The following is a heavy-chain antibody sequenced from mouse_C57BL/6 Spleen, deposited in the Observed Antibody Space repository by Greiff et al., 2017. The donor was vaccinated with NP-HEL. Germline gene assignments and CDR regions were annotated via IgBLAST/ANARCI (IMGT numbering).Heavy chain of an antibody. Sequence: QVQLQQPGAELVKPGASVKLSCKASGYTFTSYWMHWVKQRPGRGLEWIGRIDPNSGGTKYNEKFKSKATLTVDQSSSTAYMQLNSLTSEDSAVYYCARNPPLDYYGSSSHWYFDVWGTGTTVTVSS. J-gene: IGHJ1*03. D-gene: IGHD1-1*01. CDR1: GYTFTSYW. V-gene: IGHV1-62-3*01. CDR3: ARNPPLDYYGSSSHWYFDV. CDR2: IDPNSGGT.